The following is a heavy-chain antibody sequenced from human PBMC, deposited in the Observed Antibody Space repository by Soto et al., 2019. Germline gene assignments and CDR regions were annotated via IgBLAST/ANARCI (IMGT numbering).Heavy chain of an antibody. D-gene: IGHD3-22*01. V-gene: IGHV4-59*12. CDR2: IYYTGST. Sequence: PSGNPSLPPPVSCGSLSRGFWGWVRPPPGEGLEWIGYIYYTGSTTYNPSLKSRVTISVDTSKNQFSLKLNSVTAADTAVYYCARESPYDSSGYFSSYFDYWGQGTLVTVSS. CDR3: ARESPYDSSGYFSSYFDY. J-gene: IGHJ4*02. CDR1: CGSLSRGF.